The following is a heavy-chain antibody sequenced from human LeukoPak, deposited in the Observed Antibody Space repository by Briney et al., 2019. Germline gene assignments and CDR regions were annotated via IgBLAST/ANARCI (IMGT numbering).Heavy chain of an antibody. D-gene: IGHD3-3*01. CDR3: ARRGHDFWSGFPTLDY. CDR1: GYTFTSYG. CDR2: ISAYNGNT. V-gene: IGHV1-18*01. J-gene: IGHJ4*02. Sequence: ASVKVSCKASGYTFTSYGISWVRQAPGQGLEWMGWISAYNGNTNYAQKLQGRVTMTTDTSTSTGYMELRSLRSDDTAVYYCARRGHDFWSGFPTLDYWGQGTLVTVSS.